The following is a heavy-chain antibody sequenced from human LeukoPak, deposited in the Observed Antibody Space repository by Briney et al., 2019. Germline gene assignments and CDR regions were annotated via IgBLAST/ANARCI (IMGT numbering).Heavy chain of an antibody. J-gene: IGHJ4*02. D-gene: IGHD5-12*01. CDR2: INPNSGCT. V-gene: IGHV1-2*02. Sequence: ASVKVSCKASGYSFSSFGITWVRQAPGQGLEWMGWINPNSGCTNYAQKFQGRVTMTRDTSISTAYMELSRLRSDDTAVYYCARDLPRGYSGYGPFDYWGQGTLVTVSS. CDR1: GYSFSSFG. CDR3: ARDLPRGYSGYGPFDY.